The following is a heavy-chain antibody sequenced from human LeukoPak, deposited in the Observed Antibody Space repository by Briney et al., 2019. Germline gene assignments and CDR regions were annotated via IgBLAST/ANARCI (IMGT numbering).Heavy chain of an antibody. J-gene: IGHJ4*02. Sequence: SETLPLTCAVSGYSISSGYYWGWIRQPPGKGLEWIGSMYHSGNTFYNPSLKSRVTLSVDTSKNQFSLKLSSVAAADTAIYYCARIYGSSSGFDYWGQGTLVTVSS. CDR3: ARIYGSSSGFDY. V-gene: IGHV4-38-2*01. CDR2: MYHSGNT. D-gene: IGHD6-6*01. CDR1: GYSISSGYY.